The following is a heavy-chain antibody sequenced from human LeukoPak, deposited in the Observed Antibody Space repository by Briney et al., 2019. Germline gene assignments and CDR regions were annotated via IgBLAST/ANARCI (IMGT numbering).Heavy chain of an antibody. D-gene: IGHD4-17*01. J-gene: IGHJ6*02. CDR3: ARGDTVTTVVVVALGDYYYYGMDV. CDR2: ISSSSSYI. V-gene: IGHV3-21*01. CDR1: GFTFSSYS. Sequence: GGSLRLSCAASGFTFSSYSMSWVRQAPGKGLEWVSSISSSSSYIYYADSVKGRFTISRDNAKNSLYLQMNSLRAEDTAVYYCARGDTVTTVVVVALGDYYYYGMDVWGQGTTVTISS.